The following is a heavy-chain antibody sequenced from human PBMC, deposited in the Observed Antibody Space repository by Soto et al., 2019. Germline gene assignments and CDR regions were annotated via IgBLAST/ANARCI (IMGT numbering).Heavy chain of an antibody. J-gene: IGHJ6*02. CDR2: INHSGST. CDR1: GGSFSGYY. CDR3: ARALTGRYYYYGMDV. Sequence: PSETLSLTCAVYGGSFSGYYWSWIRQPPGKGLEWIGEINHSGSTNYNPSLKSRVTISVDTSKNQSSLKLSSVTAADTAVYYCARALTGRYYYYGMDVWGQGTTVTVSS. V-gene: IGHV4-34*01.